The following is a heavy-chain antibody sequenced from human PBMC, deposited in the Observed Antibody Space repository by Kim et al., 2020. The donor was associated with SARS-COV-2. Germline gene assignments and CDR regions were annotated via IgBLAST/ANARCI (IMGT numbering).Heavy chain of an antibody. D-gene: IGHD3-10*01. CDR3: ARDSGRIVDY. Sequence: GGSLRLSCAASGFSFSSYWMHWVRQAPGKGLVWVSRINTDGSSTGYADSVKDRFTISKDNAKNTVYLQMSSLRADDTAVYYCARDSGRIVDYWGQGTLVT. CDR1: GFSFSSYW. V-gene: IGHV3-74*01. CDR2: INTDGSST. J-gene: IGHJ4*02.